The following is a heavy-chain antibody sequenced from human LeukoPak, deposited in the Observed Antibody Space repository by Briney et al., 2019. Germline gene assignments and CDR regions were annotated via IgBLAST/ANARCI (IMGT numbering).Heavy chain of an antibody. J-gene: IGHJ4*02. CDR3: VSDGSCSGWYFDY. CDR2: ISPYNGDT. V-gene: IGHV1-18*01. CDR1: GYAFTSVG. D-gene: IGHD6-19*01. Sequence: ASVKVSCKASGYAFTSVGITWVRQAPGQGLEWMGWISPYNGDTRYVQKLQGRVTMTTDTSTSTVYMELRSLRVDDTAVFYCVSDGSCSGWYFDYWGQGTLVTVSS.